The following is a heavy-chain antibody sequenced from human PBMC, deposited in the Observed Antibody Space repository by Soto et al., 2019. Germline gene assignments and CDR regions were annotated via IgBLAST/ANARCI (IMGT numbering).Heavy chain of an antibody. J-gene: IGHJ6*02. CDR1: GFTFSGYG. CDR2: ISNDALNK. CDR3: ARLRRDYYYYYGMDV. Sequence: QVQLVESGGGVVQPGRSLRLSCAASGFTFSGYGMHWVRQAPGKGLEWVAVISNDALNKYYADSVKGRFAISRDDSRNTLYLQMNSLRAEDTAVYYCARLRRDYYYYYGMDVWGQGTTVTVSS. V-gene: IGHV3-30*03.